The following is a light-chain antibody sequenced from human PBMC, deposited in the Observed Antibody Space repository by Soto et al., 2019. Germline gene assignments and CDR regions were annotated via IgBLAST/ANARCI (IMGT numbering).Light chain of an antibody. J-gene: IGKJ2*01. Sequence: EIVMTQSPATLSVSPGERVTLSCRASQSVRSDLAWYLQKPGQAPSLLVYGASTRATGMPARFSGSGSGTEFTLTISSLQSEDFAVYYCQQYNDWPHTFGQGTKLQIK. V-gene: IGKV3-15*01. CDR1: QSVRSD. CDR3: QQYNDWPHT. CDR2: GAS.